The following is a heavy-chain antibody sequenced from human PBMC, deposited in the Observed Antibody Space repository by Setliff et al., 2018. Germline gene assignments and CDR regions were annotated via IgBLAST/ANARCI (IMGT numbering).Heavy chain of an antibody. D-gene: IGHD3-22*01. CDR3: AKSRPMIVPGSVDY. CDR1: GYTFTSYY. CDR2: INSDGSST. V-gene: IGHV3-74*01. Sequence: SCKASGYTFTSYYMHWVRQAPGKGLVWVSRINSDGSSTNYADSVKGQFTVSRDNAKNTLYLQMNSLRAEDTAVYYCAKSRPMIVPGSVDYWGLGTLVTVSS. J-gene: IGHJ4*02.